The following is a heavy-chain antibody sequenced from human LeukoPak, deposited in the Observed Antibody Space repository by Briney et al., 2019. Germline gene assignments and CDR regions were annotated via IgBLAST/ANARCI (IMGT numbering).Heavy chain of an antibody. CDR1: GFTFSDYY. D-gene: IGHD3-3*01. J-gene: IGHJ4*02. V-gene: IGHV3-11*04. CDR2: ISSRSNSI. CDR3: ARDQYYDFWSGHRTFDY. Sequence: GGSLRLSCAASGFTFSDYYMSWIRQAPGEGLEWVSYISSRSNSIYYADSVKGRFTISRDNAKNSLYLQMNSLRAEDTAVYYCARDQYYDFWSGHRTFDYWGQGTLVIVSS.